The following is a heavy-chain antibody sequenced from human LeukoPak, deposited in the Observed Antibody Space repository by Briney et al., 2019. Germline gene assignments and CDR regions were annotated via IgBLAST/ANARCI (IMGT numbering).Heavy chain of an antibody. V-gene: IGHV3-23*01. D-gene: IGHD3-3*01. CDR3: AKDQGTAIFGMIIPDWYFDL. CDR1: GFTFSRYA. Sequence: QPGGSLRLSCAASGFTFSRYAMNWVPQAPGKGLEWVSSISGGSNNINYAGSVKGRFTTSRDNSQNTLYLQMNSLRADDTAVYYCAKDQGTAIFGMIIPDWYFDLWGRGTLVTVSS. J-gene: IGHJ2*01. CDR2: ISGGSNNI.